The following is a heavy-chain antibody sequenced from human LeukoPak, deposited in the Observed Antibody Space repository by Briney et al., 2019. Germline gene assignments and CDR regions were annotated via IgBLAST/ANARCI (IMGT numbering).Heavy chain of an antibody. CDR1: GDTFIPYT. Sequence: SVKASCKASGDTFIPYTFSWVRQAPGQGLEWIGRIMPSLDVANYAHKFQGRVTLSVDRDTATTYMEVTSLRSEDTAIYYCARDHCSPGTCLGGHWGQGTLVTVSS. V-gene: IGHV1-69*04. CDR3: ARDHCSPGTCLGGH. J-gene: IGHJ4*02. CDR2: IMPSLDVA. D-gene: IGHD2-15*01.